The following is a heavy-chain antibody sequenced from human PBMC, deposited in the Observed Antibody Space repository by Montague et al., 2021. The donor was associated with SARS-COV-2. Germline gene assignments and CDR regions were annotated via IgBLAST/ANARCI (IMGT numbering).Heavy chain of an antibody. CDR3: ATRGQHNSGWVFDY. V-gene: IGHV4-39*01. D-gene: IGHD6-25*01. Sequence: SETLSLTCTVSGGSISSSSYYWNWIRQPPGKGLEWIGSIYYSGSTYYXPSLKSRVTMSVDTSKNQFSLKLSSVTAADTTVYYCATRGQHNSGWVFDYWGQGTLVTVSS. CDR2: IYYSGST. J-gene: IGHJ4*02. CDR1: GGSISSSSYY.